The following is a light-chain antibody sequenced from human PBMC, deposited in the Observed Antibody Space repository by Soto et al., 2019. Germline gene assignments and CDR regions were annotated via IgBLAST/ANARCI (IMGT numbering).Light chain of an antibody. J-gene: IGKJ4*01. CDR1: QSISSW. CDR2: DGS. V-gene: IGKV1-5*01. CDR3: QQYNSYSPT. Sequence: DIQMTQSPSTLSASVGDRVTITCRASQSISSWLAWYQQKPGKAPKLLIYDGSSVESGVPSRFSGSGAGTEFTRAISSLQPGDLAPYYCQQYNSYSPTFGGGTKVEIK.